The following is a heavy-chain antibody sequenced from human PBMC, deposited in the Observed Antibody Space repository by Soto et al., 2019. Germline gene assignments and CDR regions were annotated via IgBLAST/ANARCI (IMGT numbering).Heavy chain of an antibody. CDR1: GFTFSSYG. CDR3: ARDSSVTTPGYYYGMDV. Sequence: GGSLRLSCAASGFTFSSYGMHWVRQAPGKGLEWVAVIWYDGSNKYYADSVKGRFTISRDNSKNTLYLQMNSLRAEDTAVYYCARDSSVTTPGYYYGMDVWGQGTTVTVSS. CDR2: IWYDGSNK. V-gene: IGHV3-33*01. J-gene: IGHJ6*02. D-gene: IGHD4-17*01.